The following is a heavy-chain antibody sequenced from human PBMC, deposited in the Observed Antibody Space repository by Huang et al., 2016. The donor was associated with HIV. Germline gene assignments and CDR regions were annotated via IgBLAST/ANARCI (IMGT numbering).Heavy chain of an antibody. J-gene: IGHJ4*02. V-gene: IGHV3-48*02. CDR1: GFPFSNYS. CDR2: ISSSTGTI. D-gene: IGHD3-3*01. CDR3: ARGIRYFGVVAYFDY. Sequence: EVQLVESGGGLVQPGGSLRLSCAASGFPFSNYSMNWVRQAPGKGLEWGSYISSSTGTIYSADSVKGRFTISRDNAKNSLYLQMNSLRDEDTAVYYCARGIRYFGVVAYFDYWGQGTLVTVSS.